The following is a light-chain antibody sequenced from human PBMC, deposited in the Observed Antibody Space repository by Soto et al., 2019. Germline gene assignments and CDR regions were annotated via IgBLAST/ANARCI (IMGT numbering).Light chain of an antibody. Sequence: EIVLTQSPATLSVSPGERATLSCRASQSISRTLAWYQQKPGQPPRLLIYDASTRAAGFAARFSGSGSGTEFTLTISSLQSEKFGLYYCQQYNNWTLTFGGGTMMEIK. J-gene: IGKJ4*01. CDR1: QSISRT. CDR2: DAS. V-gene: IGKV3D-15*01. CDR3: QQYNNWTLT.